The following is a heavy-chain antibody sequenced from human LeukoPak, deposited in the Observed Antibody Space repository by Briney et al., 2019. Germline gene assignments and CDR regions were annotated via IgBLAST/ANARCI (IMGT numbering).Heavy chain of an antibody. Sequence: GGSLRLSCAASGFTLSDSAIHWVRQASGKGLEWVGLIDRPAKSYATAYGASVGGRFTISRDDSENTAYLQMDSLKTEDTALYYCTRDRGTYYWLDPWGQGTLVTVSS. D-gene: IGHD1-26*01. CDR1: GFTLSDSA. J-gene: IGHJ5*02. CDR3: TRDRGTYYWLDP. CDR2: IDRPAKSYAT. V-gene: IGHV3-73*01.